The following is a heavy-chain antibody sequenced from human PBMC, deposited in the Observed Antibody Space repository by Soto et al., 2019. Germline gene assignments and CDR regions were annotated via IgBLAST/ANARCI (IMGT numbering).Heavy chain of an antibody. CDR3: ARDFVVGGPTINYYYGMDV. CDR1: GFSFSSYS. J-gene: IGHJ6*02. CDR2: ISSSTSNT. V-gene: IGHV3-21*01. D-gene: IGHD1-26*01. Sequence: GGSLRLSCAASGFSFSSYSMNWVRQAPGKGLEWGSSISSSTSNTYYADSVKGRFTISRDNSKNTLYLQMNSLGAEDTAVYYCARDFVVGGPTINYYYGMDVWGQGTTVTVSS.